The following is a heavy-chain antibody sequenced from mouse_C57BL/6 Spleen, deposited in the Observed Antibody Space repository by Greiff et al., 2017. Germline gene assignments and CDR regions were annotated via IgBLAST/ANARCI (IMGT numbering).Heavy chain of an antibody. V-gene: IGHV1-53*01. CDR3: ARRSLYYYGLDY. J-gene: IGHJ2*01. CDR2: INPSNGGT. D-gene: IGHD1-1*01. Sequence: GQGLEWIGNINPSNGGTNYNEKFKSKATLTVDKSSSTAYMQLSSLTSEDSAVYYCARRSLYYYGLDYWGQGTTLTVSS.